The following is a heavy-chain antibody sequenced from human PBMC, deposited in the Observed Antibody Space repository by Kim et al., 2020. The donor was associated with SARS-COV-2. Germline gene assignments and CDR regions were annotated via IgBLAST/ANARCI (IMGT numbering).Heavy chain of an antibody. J-gene: IGHJ6*02. Sequence: SVKVSCKASGGTFSSYAISWVRQAPGQGLEWMGGIIPIFGTANYAQKFQGRVTITADESTSTAYMELSSLRSEDTAVYYCALTTEYYYYGMDVWGQGTTVTVSS. V-gene: IGHV1-69*13. CDR2: IIPIFGTA. CDR1: GGTFSSYA. CDR3: ALTTEYYYYGMDV. D-gene: IGHD4-4*01.